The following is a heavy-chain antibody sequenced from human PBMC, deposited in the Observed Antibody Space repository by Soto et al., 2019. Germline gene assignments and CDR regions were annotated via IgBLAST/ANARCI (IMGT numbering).Heavy chain of an antibody. J-gene: IGHJ6*02. CDR2: IYYSGST. D-gene: IGHD3-3*01. CDR3: ARQASTIFGVVKDYYYYYGMDV. CDR1: GGSISSYY. Sequence: SETLSLTCTVSGGSISSYYWSWIRQPPGKGLEWIGYIYYSGSTNYNPSLKSRVTISVDTSKNQFSLKLSSVTAADTAMYYCARQASTIFGVVKDYYYYYGMDVWGQGTTVTVSS. V-gene: IGHV4-59*08.